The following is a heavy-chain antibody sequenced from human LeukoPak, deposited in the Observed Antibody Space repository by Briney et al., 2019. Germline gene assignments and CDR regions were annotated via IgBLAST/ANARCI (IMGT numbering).Heavy chain of an antibody. CDR2: IYYTGTS. CDR1: GGSISSHY. J-gene: IGHJ3*02. V-gene: IGHV4-59*08. CDR3: ARQGIDAFAI. Sequence: SETLSLTCTVSGGSISSHYWSWIRQPPGKGLEWIAYIYYTGTSNYNPSLKSRVTISVDTSKNQISLRLSSVTAADTAVYYCARQGIDAFAIWGQGTLVTVSS.